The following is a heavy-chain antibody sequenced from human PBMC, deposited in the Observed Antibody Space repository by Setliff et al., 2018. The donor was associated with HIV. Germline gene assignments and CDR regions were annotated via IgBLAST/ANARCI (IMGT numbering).Heavy chain of an antibody. J-gene: IGHJ4*02. CDR2: ISGYETRT. CDR3: ARVFRGADDHTGPFDY. CDR1: GFTLNRYW. D-gene: IGHD1-1*01. V-gene: IGHV3-74*01. Sequence: PGGSLRLSCAASGFTLNRYWMSWVRQAPGKGLVWVSRISGYETRTTYADSVKGRFTISRDNAKNTLYLQMNSLAVEDTAVYYCARVFRGADDHTGPFDYWGQGTLVTVSS.